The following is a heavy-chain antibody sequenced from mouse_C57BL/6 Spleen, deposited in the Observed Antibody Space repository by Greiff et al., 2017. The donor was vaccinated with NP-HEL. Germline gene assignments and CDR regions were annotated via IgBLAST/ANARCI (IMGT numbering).Heavy chain of an antibody. Sequence: VKLMESGPGLVQPSQSLSITCTVSGFSLTSYGVHWVRQSPGKGLEWLGVIWSGGSTDYNAAFISRLSISKDNSKSQVFFKMNSLQADDTAIYYCARNYDYALAYWGQGTLVTVSA. V-gene: IGHV2-2*01. CDR3: ARNYDYALAY. D-gene: IGHD2-4*01. J-gene: IGHJ3*01. CDR1: GFSLTSYG. CDR2: IWSGGST.